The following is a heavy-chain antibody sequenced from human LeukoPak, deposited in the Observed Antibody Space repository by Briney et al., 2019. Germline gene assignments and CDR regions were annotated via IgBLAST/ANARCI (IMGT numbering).Heavy chain of an antibody. CDR3: ARRAGAYSHPYDY. V-gene: IGHV3-53*01. CDR1: GFTVSSNS. CDR2: IYSDNT. D-gene: IGHD4/OR15-4a*01. Sequence: GGSLRLSCTVSGFTVSSNSMSWVRQAPGKGLEWVSFIYSDNTHYSDSVKGRFTISRDNYKNTLYLQMNSLRAEDTAVYYCARRAGAYSHPYDYWGQGTLVTVSS. J-gene: IGHJ4*02.